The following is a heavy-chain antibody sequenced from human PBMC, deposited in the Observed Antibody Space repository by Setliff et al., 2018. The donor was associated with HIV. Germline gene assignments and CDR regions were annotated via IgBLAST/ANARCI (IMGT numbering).Heavy chain of an antibody. CDR3: ASAGAWQRNALDI. Sequence: ASVKVSCKPSGYSFTNHYMHWVRQAPGQGPEWMGVINPTGGSTRNTQKFQGRVAMTRDTSTSTVYMELSSLRSEDTAVYYCASAGAWQRNALDIWGQGTMVTVSS. CDR1: GYSFTNHY. J-gene: IGHJ3*02. V-gene: IGHV1-46*01. D-gene: IGHD5-12*01. CDR2: INPTGGST.